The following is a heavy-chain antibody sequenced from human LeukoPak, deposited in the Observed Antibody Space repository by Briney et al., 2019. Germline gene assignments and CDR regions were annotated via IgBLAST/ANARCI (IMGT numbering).Heavy chain of an antibody. V-gene: IGHV3-53*01. J-gene: IGHJ4*02. Sequence: GGSLRLSCAAPGFTVSSNYMSWVRQAPGKGLEWVSVIYSGGSTYYADSVKGRFTISRDNSKNTLYLQMNSLRAEDTAVYYCARNGYEQQLVLGFDYWGQGTLVTVSS. D-gene: IGHD6-13*01. CDR1: GFTVSSNY. CDR2: IYSGGST. CDR3: ARNGYEQQLVLGFDY.